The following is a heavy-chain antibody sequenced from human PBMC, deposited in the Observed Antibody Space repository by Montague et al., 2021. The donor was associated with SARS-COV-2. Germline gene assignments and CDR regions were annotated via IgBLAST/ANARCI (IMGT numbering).Heavy chain of an antibody. J-gene: IGHJ4*02. CDR1: GFTLSNNY. CDR3: TRDQFFQQHVH. Sequence: SLRLSCAGSGFTLSNNYMSWVRQAPGKGLEWVSILYAYRSTKNAESVVGRYTISRDNTRNTLYFQMNNLLTEDTATYYCTRDQFFQQHVHWGQGILVVVSS. V-gene: IGHV3-66*03. D-gene: IGHD3-16*01. CDR2: LYAYRST.